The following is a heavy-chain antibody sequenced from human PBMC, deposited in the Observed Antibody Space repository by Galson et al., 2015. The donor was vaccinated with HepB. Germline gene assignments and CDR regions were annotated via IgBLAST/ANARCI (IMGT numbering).Heavy chain of an antibody. V-gene: IGHV3-33*01. CDR3: ARDQWELLRRGALYY. Sequence: SLRLSCAASGFTFSSYGMHWVRQAPGKGLEWVAVIWYDGSNKYYADSVKGRFTISRDNSKNTLYLQMNSLRAEDTAVYYCARDQWELLRRGALYYWGQGTLVTVSS. CDR2: IWYDGSNK. CDR1: GFTFSSYG. D-gene: IGHD1-26*01. J-gene: IGHJ4*02.